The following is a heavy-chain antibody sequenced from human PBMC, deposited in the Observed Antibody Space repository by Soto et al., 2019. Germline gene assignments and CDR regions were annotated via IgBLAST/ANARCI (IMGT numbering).Heavy chain of an antibody. CDR1: GGTFKNNG. CDR3: ERENGVAVSTILYYLDY. Sequence: QVHLVQSGAEEKKAGSSVKVSCKAPGGTFKNNGISWVRQAPGQGLEWMGGIIPVFGATNYAQKFQGRLTITADDFTSTVYMELSRLRYEDTAVYYCERENGVAVSTILYYLDYCGPGTLVTVSS. J-gene: IGHJ4*02. D-gene: IGHD5-12*01. V-gene: IGHV1-69*01. CDR2: IIPVFGAT.